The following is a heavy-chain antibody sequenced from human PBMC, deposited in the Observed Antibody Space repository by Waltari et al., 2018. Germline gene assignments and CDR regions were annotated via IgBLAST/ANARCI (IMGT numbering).Heavy chain of an antibody. J-gene: IGHJ4*02. V-gene: IGHV4-34*01. D-gene: IGHD3-16*01. CDR1: GGSFSGYY. Sequence: QVQLQQWGAGLLKPSETLSLTCAVYGGSFSGYYCSWIRQPPGKGLEWIGEINHSGSTNYNPSLKSRVTISVDTSKNQFSLKLSSVTAADTAVYYCARKRDRFGRLRSSADYFDYWGQGTLVTVSS. CDR2: INHSGST. CDR3: ARKRDRFGRLRSSADYFDY.